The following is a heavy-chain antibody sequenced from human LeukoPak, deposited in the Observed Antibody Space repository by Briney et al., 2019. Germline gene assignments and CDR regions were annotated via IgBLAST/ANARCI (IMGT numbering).Heavy chain of an antibody. CDR1: GFTFSSYG. D-gene: IGHD6-13*01. CDR2: IWYDGSNK. Sequence: GGSLRLSCAASGFTFSSYGMRWVRQAPGKGLEWVAVIWYDGSNKYYADSVKGRFTISRDNSKNTLYLQMNSLRAEDTAVYYCARDKGLYSRSWYGDDAFDIWGQGTMVTVSS. J-gene: IGHJ3*02. V-gene: IGHV3-33*01. CDR3: ARDKGLYSRSWYGDDAFDI.